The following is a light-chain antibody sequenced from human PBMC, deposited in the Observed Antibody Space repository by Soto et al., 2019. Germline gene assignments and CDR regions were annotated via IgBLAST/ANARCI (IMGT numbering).Light chain of an antibody. CDR2: DAS. J-gene: IGKJ1*01. CDR3: QHYGGSPGT. Sequence: EIVLTQSPGTLSLSPGESATVSCTASQRLTTTYVAWYQQRPGQAPRLLIYDASSRATGIPGRFSGSGSGTDFPLSISRLEPEDFAVYSCQHYGGSPGTFGQGTKVEIK. V-gene: IGKV3-20*01. CDR1: QRLTTTY.